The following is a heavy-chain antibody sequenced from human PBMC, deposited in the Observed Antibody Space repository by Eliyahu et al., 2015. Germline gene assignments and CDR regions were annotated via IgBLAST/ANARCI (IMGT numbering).Heavy chain of an antibody. CDR2: INHGGIT. V-gene: IGHV4-34*01. J-gene: IGHJ6*02. CDR1: GGSFSDYY. CDR3: ASEGAVAGTWGMDV. D-gene: IGHD2-15*01. Sequence: QVQLQQWGAGLLKPSETLSLTCAVYGGSFSDYYWSWIRQTPGKGLEWIGEINHGGITNYNPSLKSRVTISVDTSKNQFSLKLSSVTAADTAVYYCASEGAVAGTWGMDVWGPGTAVTVFS.